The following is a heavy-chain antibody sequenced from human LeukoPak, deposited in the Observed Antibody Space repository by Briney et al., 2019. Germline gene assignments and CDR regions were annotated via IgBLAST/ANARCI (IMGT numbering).Heavy chain of an antibody. CDR1: GFTFSNQW. J-gene: IGHJ5*02. CDR3: ARVYVGWFDP. D-gene: IGHD5/OR15-5a*01. Sequence: GGSLRLSCAASGFTFSNQWMSWVRQAPGKGLEWVANIKEDGSDKYYAESVKGRFSISRDNAKSSLYLQMNSLRAEDTAVYYCARVYVGWFDPGGQGTLVTVSS. CDR2: IKEDGSDK. V-gene: IGHV3-7*01.